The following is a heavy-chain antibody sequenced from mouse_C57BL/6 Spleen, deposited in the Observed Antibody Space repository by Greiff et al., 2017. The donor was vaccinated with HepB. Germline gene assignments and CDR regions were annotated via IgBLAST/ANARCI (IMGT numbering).Heavy chain of an antibody. V-gene: IGHV1-52*01. Sequence: VQLQQPGAELVRPGSSVKLSCKASGYTFTSYWMHWVKQRPIQGLEWIGNIDPSDSETHYNQKFKDKATLTVDKSSSTAYMQLSSLTSEDSAVYYCARRTTATEGDFDYWGQGTTLTVSS. CDR2: IDPSDSET. J-gene: IGHJ2*01. CDR3: ARRTTATEGDFDY. D-gene: IGHD1-2*01. CDR1: GYTFTSYW.